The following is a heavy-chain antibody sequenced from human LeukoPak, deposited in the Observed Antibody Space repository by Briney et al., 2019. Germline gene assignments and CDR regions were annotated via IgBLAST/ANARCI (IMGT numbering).Heavy chain of an antibody. V-gene: IGHV1-18*01. CDR1: GYTFTSYG. CDR3: ARDSYDYVWGSYLGSDGAAFDI. D-gene: IGHD3-16*02. Sequence: ASVKVSCKASGYTFTSYGISWVRQAPGQGLEWMGWIGAYNGNTNYAQKLQGRVTMTTDTSTSTAYMELRSLRSDDTAVYYCARDSYDYVWGSYLGSDGAAFDIWGQGTMVTVSS. J-gene: IGHJ3*02. CDR2: IGAYNGNT.